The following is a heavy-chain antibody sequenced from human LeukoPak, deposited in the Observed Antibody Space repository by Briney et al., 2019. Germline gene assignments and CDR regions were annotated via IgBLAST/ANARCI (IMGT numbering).Heavy chain of an antibody. CDR1: GFTFDDFA. Sequence: SLILSCAASGFTFDDFAMHWARQAPGKGLEWVSGISWNSGSIGYADSVKGRLTISRDNAKNSLYLQMNGLRAEDTALYYCAKDGENWGQGTLVTVSS. V-gene: IGHV3-9*01. J-gene: IGHJ4*02. CDR3: AKDGEN. CDR2: ISWNSGSI.